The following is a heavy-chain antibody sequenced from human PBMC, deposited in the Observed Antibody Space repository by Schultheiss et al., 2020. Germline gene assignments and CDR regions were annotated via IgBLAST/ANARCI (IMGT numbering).Heavy chain of an antibody. Sequence: GGSLRLSCAASGLSISNYGMHWVRQTAGQGLEWVAFIQSDGGDIDYADSVKGRFTISRDNSKNTLYLQMNSLRAEDTAVYYCARDQLGWNDFWSGYTPGRGFDPWGQGTLVTVSS. CDR3: ARDQLGWNDFWSGYTPGRGFDP. J-gene: IGHJ5*02. CDR2: IQSDGGDI. CDR1: GLSISNYG. D-gene: IGHD3-3*01. V-gene: IGHV3-30*02.